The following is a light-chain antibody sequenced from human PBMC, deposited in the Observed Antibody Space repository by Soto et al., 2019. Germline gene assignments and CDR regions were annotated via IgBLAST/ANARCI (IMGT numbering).Light chain of an antibody. J-gene: IGLJ1*01. CDR3: SSYAGSSNV. CDR2: EGT. V-gene: IGLV2-14*02. Sequence: QSVLTQPASVSGSAGQSITISCTGTTSFVGTYNFVSWYQQHPGKAPQVLIYEGTKRPSGVSNRFSGSKSGNTASLTVSGLQAEDEADYYCSSYAGSSNVFGTGTKVTVL. CDR1: TSFVGTYNF.